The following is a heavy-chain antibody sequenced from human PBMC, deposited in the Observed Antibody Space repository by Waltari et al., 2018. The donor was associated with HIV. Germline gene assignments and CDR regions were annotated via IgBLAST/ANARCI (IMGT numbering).Heavy chain of an antibody. V-gene: IGHV1-69*04. CDR3: GSGNWSY. CDR1: GGTFSSHA. Sequence: QVQLVQSGAEVKKPGSSVKVSCKASGGTFSSHAISRLRQAPGQGLEWMGRIIPILGIANYAQKFQGRVTITADKSTSTAYMELSSLRSEDTAVYFCGSGNWSYWGQGTLVTVSS. D-gene: IGHD1-20*01. J-gene: IGHJ4*02. CDR2: IIPILGIA.